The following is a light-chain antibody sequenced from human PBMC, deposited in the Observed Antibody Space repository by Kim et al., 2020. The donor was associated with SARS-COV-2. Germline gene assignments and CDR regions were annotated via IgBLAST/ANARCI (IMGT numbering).Light chain of an antibody. CDR2: DAS. J-gene: IGKJ1*01. CDR1: QSVSSY. CDR3: QQRSNWPPWT. Sequence: PGERTTPSCRASQSVSSYLAWYQQKPGQAPRILIYDASNRAAGIPARFSGSGAGTEFSLTISSLEPEDFAVYYCQQRSNWPPWTFGQGTKVDIK. V-gene: IGKV3-11*01.